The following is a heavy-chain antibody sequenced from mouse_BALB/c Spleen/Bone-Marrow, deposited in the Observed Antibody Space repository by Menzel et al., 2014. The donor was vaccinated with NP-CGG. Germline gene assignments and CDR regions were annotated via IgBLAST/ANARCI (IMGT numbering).Heavy chain of an antibody. J-gene: IGHJ2*01. V-gene: IGHV5-4*02. CDR2: ISDGGSYT. CDR1: GFTFSDYY. D-gene: IGHD2-4*01. CDR3: ARVSYDYFDY. Sequence: EVNLEESGGGLVKPGGSLKLSCAASGFTFSDYYMYWVRQTPEKRLEWVATISDGGSYTYYPDSVKGRFTISRDNAKNNLYLQMSSLKSEDTAMYYCARVSYDYFDYWGQSTTLTVSS.